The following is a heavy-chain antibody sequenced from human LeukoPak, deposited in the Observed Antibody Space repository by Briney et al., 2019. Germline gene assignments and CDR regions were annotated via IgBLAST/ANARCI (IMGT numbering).Heavy chain of an antibody. CDR3: ARAEDGDQGYYYGMDV. CDR2: INPNSGGT. Sequence: ASVKVSCKASGYTFTGYYMHWARQAPGQGLEWMGWINPNSGGTNYAQKFQGRVTMTRDTSISTAYMELSRLRSDDTAVYYCARAEDGDQGYYYGMDVWGQGTTVTVSS. J-gene: IGHJ6*02. CDR1: GYTFTGYY. V-gene: IGHV1-2*02. D-gene: IGHD4-17*01.